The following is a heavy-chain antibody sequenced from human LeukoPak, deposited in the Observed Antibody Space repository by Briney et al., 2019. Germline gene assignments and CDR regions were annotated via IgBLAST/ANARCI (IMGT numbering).Heavy chain of an antibody. CDR2: INPSGGST. D-gene: IGHD4-17*01. CDR3: SREGPVTFFDY. CDR1: GYTFTSYY. V-gene: IGHV1-46*01. J-gene: IGHJ4*02. Sequence: GASVKVSCKASGYTFTSYYMHWVRQAPGQGLEWMGIINPSGGSTSCAQKFQDRVTMTRDMSTSTVYMQLSSLRSEDTAVYYCSREGPVTFFDYWGQGTLVTVSS.